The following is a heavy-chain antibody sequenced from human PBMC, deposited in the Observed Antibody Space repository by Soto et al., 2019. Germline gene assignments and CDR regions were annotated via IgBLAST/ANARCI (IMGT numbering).Heavy chain of an antibody. CDR2: IYHSGST. Sequence: PSETLSLTCAVSGGSISSSNWWSWVRQPPGKGLEWIGEIYHSGSTNYNPSLKSRVTISVDKSKNQFSLKLSSVTAADTAVYYCARDGGGAYDSSGYSFDDWGQGTL. CDR1: GGSISSSNW. J-gene: IGHJ4*02. V-gene: IGHV4-4*02. CDR3: ARDGGGAYDSSGYSFDD. D-gene: IGHD3-22*01.